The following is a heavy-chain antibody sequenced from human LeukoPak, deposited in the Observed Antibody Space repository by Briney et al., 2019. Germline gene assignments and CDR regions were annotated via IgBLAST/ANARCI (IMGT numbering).Heavy chain of an antibody. CDR2: IDPNSGGT. CDR3: ARGGVSGGFDP. D-gene: IGHD2-15*01. Sequence: ASVKVSCKASGYTFTGYYMHWVRQAPGQGLEWMGWIDPNSGGTNYAQKFQGRVTMTRDTSISTAYMVLNRLRSDGTAVYYCARGGVSGGFDPWGQGTLVTVSS. V-gene: IGHV1-2*02. CDR1: GYTFTGYY. J-gene: IGHJ5*02.